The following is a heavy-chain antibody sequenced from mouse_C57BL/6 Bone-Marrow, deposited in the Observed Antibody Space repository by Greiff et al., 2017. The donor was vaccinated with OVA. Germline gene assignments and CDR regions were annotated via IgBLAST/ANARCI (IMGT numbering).Heavy chain of an antibody. CDR3: ARTYYSNHDY. D-gene: IGHD2-5*01. Sequence: VQRVESGAELARPGASVKLSCKASGYTFTSYGISWVKQRTGQGLEWIGEIYPRSGNTYYNEKFKGKATLTADKSSSTAYMELRSLTSEDSAVYFCARTYYSNHDYWGQGTTLTVSS. V-gene: IGHV1-81*01. CDR1: GYTFTSYG. J-gene: IGHJ2*01. CDR2: IYPRSGNT.